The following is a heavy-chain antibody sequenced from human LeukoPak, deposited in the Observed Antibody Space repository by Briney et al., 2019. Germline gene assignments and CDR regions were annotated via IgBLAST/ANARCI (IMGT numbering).Heavy chain of an antibody. CDR2: INPNSGGT. V-gene: IGHV1-2*02. Sequence: WASVKVSCKASGYTFTGYYMHWVRQAPGQGLEWMGWINPNSGGTNYAQKFQGRVTMTRDTSISTAYMELSRLRSDDTAVYYCAIGGIAVAGTLDYWGQGTLVTVSS. J-gene: IGHJ4*02. CDR1: GYTFTGYY. D-gene: IGHD6-19*01. CDR3: AIGGIAVAGTLDY.